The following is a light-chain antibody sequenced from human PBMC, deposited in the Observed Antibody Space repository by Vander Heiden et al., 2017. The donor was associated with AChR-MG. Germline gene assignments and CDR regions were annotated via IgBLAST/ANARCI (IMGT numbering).Light chain of an antibody. CDR3: QAWDSTDVV. Sequence: SSALTQPPSVSVSPGQTASITCSGDKLGDEDARWFPRKPGQTPVVVITQDSKRPSGVPERFSGSNSGTTATLTISGTEAVDEADYYWQAWDSTDVVFGGGTKLTVL. V-gene: IGLV3-1*01. CDR2: QDS. CDR1: KLGDED. J-gene: IGLJ2*01.